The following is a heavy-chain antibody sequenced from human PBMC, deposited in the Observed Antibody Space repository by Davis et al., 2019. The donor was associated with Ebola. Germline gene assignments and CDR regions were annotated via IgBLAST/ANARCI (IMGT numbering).Heavy chain of an antibody. V-gene: IGHV3-11*01. CDR1: GFTFSDYY. Sequence: PGGSLRLSCAASGFTFSDYYMTWIRQAPGKGLEWVSYISSSGSTIYYADSVKGRFTISRDNAKNSLYLQMNSLRAEDTAVYYCARDQVAAAGTGYSGWFDPWGQGTLVTVSS. D-gene: IGHD6-13*01. CDR2: ISSSGSTI. J-gene: IGHJ5*02. CDR3: ARDQVAAAGTGYSGWFDP.